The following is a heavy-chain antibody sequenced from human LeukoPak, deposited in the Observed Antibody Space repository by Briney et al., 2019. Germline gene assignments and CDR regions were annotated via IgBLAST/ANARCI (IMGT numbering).Heavy chain of an antibody. J-gene: IGHJ6*02. CDR1: GFTVSSNY. D-gene: IGHD5-12*01. CDR3: AREDIVATIARYYYYGMDV. CDR2: IYSGGST. Sequence: GGSLRLSCAASGFTVSSNYMSWVRQAPGKGLEWVSVIYSGGSTYYADSVKGRFTISRDNSKNTLYLQMNSLRAEDTAAYYCAREDIVATIARYYYYGMDVWGQGTTVTVSS. V-gene: IGHV3-66*02.